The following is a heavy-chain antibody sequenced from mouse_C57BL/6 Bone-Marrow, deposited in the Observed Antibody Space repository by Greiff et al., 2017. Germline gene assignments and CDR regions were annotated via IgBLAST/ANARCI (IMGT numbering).Heavy chain of an antibody. CDR2: INPNNGGT. V-gene: IGHV1-26*01. J-gene: IGHJ4*01. D-gene: IGHD2-1*01. CDR1: GYTFTDYY. Sequence: EVQLQQSGPELVKPGASVKISCKASGYTFTDYYMNWVKQSHGKSLEWIGDINPNNGGTSYNQKFKGKATLTVDKSSSTAYMELRSLTSEDSAVYYCARVGPLGGTIYFYAMDYWGQGTSVTVSS. CDR3: ARVGPLGGTIYFYAMDY.